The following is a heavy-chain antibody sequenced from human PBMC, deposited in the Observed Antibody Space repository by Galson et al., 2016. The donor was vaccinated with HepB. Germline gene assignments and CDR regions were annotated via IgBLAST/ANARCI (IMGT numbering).Heavy chain of an antibody. Sequence: SLRLSCAASGFTFSHYWMYWVRQAPGKGLEWVANIKQDGSERLYVDSVKGRFTISRDDSENTVYLQINTLRVEDTAMYHCASSIAVAGIIDYWGQGTLVTVSS. J-gene: IGHJ4*02. CDR2: IKQDGSER. CDR1: GFTFSHYW. V-gene: IGHV3-7*01. CDR3: ASSIAVAGIIDY. D-gene: IGHD6-19*01.